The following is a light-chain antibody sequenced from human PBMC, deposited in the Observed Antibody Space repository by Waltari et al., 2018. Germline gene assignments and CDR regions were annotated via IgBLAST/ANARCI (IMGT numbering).Light chain of an antibody. CDR3: QQYHQRPPWT. CDR2: GAS. Sequence: VLTQFPDTLSGSPGERATPSCRASQSVTTNLAWYHQKPGLPPRLLIYGASTRATGVPARFSGSGSGTEFTLIISSLQSEDFAVYYCQQYHQRPPWTFGQGTKVEIK. CDR1: QSVTTN. V-gene: IGKV3-15*01. J-gene: IGKJ1*01.